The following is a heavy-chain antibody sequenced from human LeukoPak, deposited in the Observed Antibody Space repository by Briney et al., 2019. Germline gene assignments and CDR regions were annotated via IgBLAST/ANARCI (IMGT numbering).Heavy chain of an antibody. V-gene: IGHV3-21*01. J-gene: IGHJ4*02. D-gene: IGHD2-2*01. Sequence: GGSLRLSCAASGFTFSSYSMNWVRQAPGKGLEWVSSISSSSSYIYYADSVKGRFTIPRDNAKNSLYLQMNSLRAEDTAVYYCARGYCSSTSCSYYFDYWGQGTLVTVSS. CDR1: GFTFSSYS. CDR3: ARGYCSSTSCSYYFDY. CDR2: ISSSSSYI.